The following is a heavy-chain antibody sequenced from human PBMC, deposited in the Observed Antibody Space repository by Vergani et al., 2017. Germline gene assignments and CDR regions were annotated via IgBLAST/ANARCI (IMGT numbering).Heavy chain of an antibody. CDR1: GGSISSYY. J-gene: IGHJ3*02. V-gene: IGHV4-34*10. CDR2: INHSGST. Sequence: QVQLQESGPGLVKPSETLSLTCTVSGGSISSYYWSWIRQPPGKGLEWIGEINHSGSTNYNPSLKSRVTISVDTSKNQFSLKLSSVTAADTAVYYCARFSSYDAFDIWGQGTMVTVSS. CDR3: ARFSSYDAFDI.